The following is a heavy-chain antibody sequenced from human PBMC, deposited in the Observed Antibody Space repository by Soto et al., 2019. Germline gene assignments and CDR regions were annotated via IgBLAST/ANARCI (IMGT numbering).Heavy chain of an antibody. D-gene: IGHD3-10*01. J-gene: IGHJ4*02. V-gene: IGHV3-23*01. Sequence: PGGSLRLSCAASGFTFSNYAMSWVRQAPGKGLEWVSAISSSGDSPYYADSVKGRFTISRDNSKNTLYLQMNSLRAEDTAVYYCAKDSAALGYWGQGTLVTVSS. CDR2: ISSSGDSP. CDR1: GFTFSNYA. CDR3: AKDSAALGY.